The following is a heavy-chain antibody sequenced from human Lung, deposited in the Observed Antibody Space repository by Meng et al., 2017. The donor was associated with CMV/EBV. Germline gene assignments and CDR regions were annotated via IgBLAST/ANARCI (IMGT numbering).Heavy chain of an antibody. J-gene: IGHJ4*02. CDR2: IIPLLTVK. D-gene: IGHD2-2*01. CDR1: GDTFGYFA. Sequence: SVKVSCKTSGDTFGYFAISWLRQAPGQGLEWMGGIIPLLTVKNYAQNFQGRVTIPADKSTATVYLELTGLRPDDTAVYFCARDPTVPAAGSNYFDSWGQGTLVTVSS. V-gene: IGHV1-69*10. CDR3: ARDPTVPAAGSNYFDS.